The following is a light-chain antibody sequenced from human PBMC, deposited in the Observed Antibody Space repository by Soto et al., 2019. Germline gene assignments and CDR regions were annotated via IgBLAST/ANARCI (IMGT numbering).Light chain of an antibody. Sequence: DVVMTQSPLSLPVTLGQPASISCRSNQSLVHSDGIAYFSWFQQRPGRCPRRLIYKVSNRDSGVPARFSSRVSGTDFALKISRWEAADVGVDYCMQGTHCPIIFGQGTRLEIK. V-gene: IGKV2-30*02. CDR3: MQGTHCPII. J-gene: IGKJ5*01. CDR2: KVS. CDR1: QSLVHSDGIAY.